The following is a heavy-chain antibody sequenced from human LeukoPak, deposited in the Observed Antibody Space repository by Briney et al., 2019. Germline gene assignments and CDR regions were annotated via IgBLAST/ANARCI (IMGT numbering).Heavy chain of an antibody. CDR2: INPSGGST. V-gene: IGHV1-46*01. Sequence: GASVKVSCKASGYTFTSYYMHWVRQAPGQGLEWMGIINPSGGSTSYAQKFQGRVTMTRDTSTSTVYMELSSLRSEDTAVYYCARDGRYDFWSGYYGVGSWFDPWGQGTLVTVSS. D-gene: IGHD3-3*01. CDR3: ARDGRYDFWSGYYGVGSWFDP. J-gene: IGHJ5*02. CDR1: GYTFTSYY.